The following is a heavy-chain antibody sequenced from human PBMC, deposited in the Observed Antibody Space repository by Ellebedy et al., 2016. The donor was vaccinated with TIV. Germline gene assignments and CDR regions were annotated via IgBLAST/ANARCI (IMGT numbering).Heavy chain of an antibody. CDR2: IWYDGGNK. V-gene: IGHV3-33*08. J-gene: IGHJ4*02. CDR1: GFTFSSYG. Sequence: GGSLGLSCAASGFTFSSYGMHWVRQAPGKGLEWVAVIWYDGGNKYYADSVKGRFTISRDNSKNTLYLQMNSLRAEDTAVYHCARDTGYDFSETFDYWGQGNLVTVSS. D-gene: IGHD3-3*01. CDR3: ARDTGYDFSETFDY.